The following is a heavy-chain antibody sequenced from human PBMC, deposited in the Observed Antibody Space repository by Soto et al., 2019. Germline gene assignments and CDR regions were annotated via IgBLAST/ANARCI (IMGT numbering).Heavy chain of an antibody. J-gene: IGHJ3*02. CDR3: ARDHDAFDI. CDR1: GFTFSDYY. V-gene: IGHV3-11*01. Sequence: PGWSLRLSFAACGFTFSDYYMSWIRQAPGKGLEWLSYLSASGTTIYYADSVKGRFTISRDNAKNSLYLQMNSLRAEDTAVYYCARDHDAFDIWGQGTMVTVSS. CDR2: LSASGTTI.